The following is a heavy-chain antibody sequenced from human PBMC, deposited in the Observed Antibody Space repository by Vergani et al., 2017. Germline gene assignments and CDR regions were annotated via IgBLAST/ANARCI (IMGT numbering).Heavy chain of an antibody. J-gene: IGHJ5*02. CDR1: GYSLTELS. V-gene: IGHV1-24*01. D-gene: IGHD1-26*01. CDR2: FDPEDGKS. CDR3: TVAGGAPLRLDT. Sequence: QVQLVQSGAEVREPGASVKVSCQVSGYSLTELSLHWVRQAPGKGLEWMGGFDPEDGKSIYAQNFQGIVTMTEDASTDKGYMELSSLRSEDTAIYYSTVAGGAPLRLDTWGQGTLVTVSS.